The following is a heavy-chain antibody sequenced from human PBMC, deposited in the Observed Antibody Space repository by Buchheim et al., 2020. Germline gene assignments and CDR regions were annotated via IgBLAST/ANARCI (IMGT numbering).Heavy chain of an antibody. Sequence: EVQLVESGGDLVQPGGSLRLSCAASGFTFSSYSMNWVRQAPGKGLEWVSYISSSSSTIYYADSVKGRFTLSRENAKNSLYLQMNSLRAEDTAVYYCAREDSSGWEPYFDYWGQGTL. CDR2: ISSSSSTI. J-gene: IGHJ4*02. CDR3: AREDSSGWEPYFDY. CDR1: GFTFSSYS. V-gene: IGHV3-48*01. D-gene: IGHD6-19*01.